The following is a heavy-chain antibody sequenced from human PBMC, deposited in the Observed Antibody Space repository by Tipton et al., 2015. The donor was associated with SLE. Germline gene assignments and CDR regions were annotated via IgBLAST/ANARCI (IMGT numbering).Heavy chain of an antibody. V-gene: IGHV3-23*01. D-gene: IGHD3-16*01. CDR3: ANLGASRNYYYGMDV. CDR1: GFTFSSYA. J-gene: IGHJ6*02. CDR2: ISGSGGST. Sequence: SLRLSCAASGFTFSSYAMSWVRQAPGKGPEWVSAISGSGGSTYYADSVKGRFTISRDNSKNTLYLQMNSLRAEDTAVYYCANLGASRNYYYGMDVWGQGTTVTVSS.